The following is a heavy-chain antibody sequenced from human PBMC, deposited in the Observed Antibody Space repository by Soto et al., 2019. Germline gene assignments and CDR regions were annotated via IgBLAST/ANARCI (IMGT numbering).Heavy chain of an antibody. J-gene: IGHJ4*02. CDR2: ISYDGSKG. V-gene: IGHV3-30-3*01. D-gene: IGHD3-10*01. Sequence: QVQLVESGGGVVQPGRSLRLSCAGSGFTFINHPMHWVRQAPGKGLEWVAVISYDGSKGHYADSVKGRFILSRDHSKNTLSLQMNSLRAEDSAVYYCARGPLYGSEIGDFPIDYWGQGTLVTVSS. CDR3: ARGPLYGSEIGDFPIDY. CDR1: GFTFINHP.